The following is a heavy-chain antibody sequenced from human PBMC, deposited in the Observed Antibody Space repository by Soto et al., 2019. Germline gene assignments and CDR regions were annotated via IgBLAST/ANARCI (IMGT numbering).Heavy chain of an antibody. D-gene: IGHD2-21*01. CDR2: INHSGST. J-gene: IGHJ4*02. Sequence: PSETLSLTCAVYGGSFSGYYCSWIRQPPGKGLEWIGEINHSGSTNYNPSLKSRVTISVDKSKNQFSLKLSSVTAADTAVYYCARGESVATIFGGLIPFAYWGQGTLVTVSS. CDR1: GGSFSGYY. CDR3: ARGESVATIFGGLIPFAY. V-gene: IGHV4-34*01.